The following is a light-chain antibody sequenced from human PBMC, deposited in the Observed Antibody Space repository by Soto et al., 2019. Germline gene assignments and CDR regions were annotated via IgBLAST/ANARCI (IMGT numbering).Light chain of an antibody. V-gene: IGKV1-5*03. CDR3: LQDYNYPLS. J-gene: IGKJ4*01. CDR1: RSLIKW. CDR2: KAS. Sequence: MSQSPTTLSASVGDRVTITCRASRSLIKWLAWYQQKPGKAPKLLIYKASSLESGVPARFSGSGSGTDFTLTISSLQPEDFATYYCLQDYNYPLSLGGGTKVDI.